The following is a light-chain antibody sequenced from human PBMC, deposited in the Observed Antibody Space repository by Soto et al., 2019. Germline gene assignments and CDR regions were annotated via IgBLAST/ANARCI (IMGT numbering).Light chain of an antibody. CDR3: QQRSNWPPSIT. V-gene: IGKV3-11*01. CDR2: DAS. Sequence: DIVLTQSPGTLSLSPGERATLSCRASHSVNNNYLAWYQQKPGQAPRLLIYDASNRATGIPARFSGSGSGTDFTLTISSLEPEDFAVYYCQQRSNWPPSITFGQGTRLEIK. J-gene: IGKJ5*01. CDR1: HSVNNNY.